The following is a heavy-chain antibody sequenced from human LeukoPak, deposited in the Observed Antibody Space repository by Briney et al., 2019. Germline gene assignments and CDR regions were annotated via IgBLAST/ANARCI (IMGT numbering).Heavy chain of an antibody. CDR3: ARRIAAADHPGINWFDP. D-gene: IGHD6-13*01. Sequence: GESLKISCKGSGYSFTSYWISWVRQMPGKGLEWMGRIDPSDSYTNYSPSFQGHVTISADKSISTAYLQWNSLKASDTAMYYCARRIAAADHPGINWFDPWGEGTLVSVSS. J-gene: IGHJ5*02. CDR2: IDPSDSYT. V-gene: IGHV5-10-1*01. CDR1: GYSFTSYW.